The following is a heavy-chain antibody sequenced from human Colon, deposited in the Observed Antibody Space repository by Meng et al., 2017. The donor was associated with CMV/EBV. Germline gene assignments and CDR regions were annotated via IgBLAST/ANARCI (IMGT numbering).Heavy chain of an antibody. D-gene: IGHD1-20*01. CDR1: GGTFSTSH. J-gene: IGHJ4*02. CDR2: IIPTLDIA. V-gene: IGHV1-69*04. CDR3: ARGENLTGDDS. Sequence: SVTVSCKASGGTFSTSHIHWVRQAPGQGLEWMGRIIPTLDIATYAQKFQGRVTLPADKSTTTAYMELASLTSKDTAIYDCARGENLTGDDSWGQGTLVTVSS.